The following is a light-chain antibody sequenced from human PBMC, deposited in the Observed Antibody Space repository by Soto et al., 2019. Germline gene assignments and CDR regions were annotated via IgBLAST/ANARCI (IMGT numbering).Light chain of an antibody. CDR1: QSVSSN. Sequence: EIVMTQSPATLSVSPGERATLSCRASQSVSSNLAWYQQKPGQAPRLLIYGASTRATGIPARFSGSGSGTDFTLTFSSLQSEDFAFYYCQPYNNWPPWTFGQGTKVEIK. CDR2: GAS. V-gene: IGKV3-15*01. CDR3: QPYNNWPPWT. J-gene: IGKJ1*01.